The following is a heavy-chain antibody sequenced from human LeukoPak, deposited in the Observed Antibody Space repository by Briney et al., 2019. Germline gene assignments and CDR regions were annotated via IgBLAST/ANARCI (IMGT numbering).Heavy chain of an antibody. CDR3: AKGSGHSGNDAFDI. Sequence: GGSLRLSCAASGFTFDDCAMHGPRQAPGKGLEWVSLISGDGGSTYYADSVKGRFTISRDNSKNSLYLQMNSLRTEDTALYYCAKGSGHSGNDAFDIWGQGTMVTVSS. CDR1: GFTFDDCA. D-gene: IGHD5-12*01. V-gene: IGHV3-43*02. J-gene: IGHJ3*02. CDR2: ISGDGGST.